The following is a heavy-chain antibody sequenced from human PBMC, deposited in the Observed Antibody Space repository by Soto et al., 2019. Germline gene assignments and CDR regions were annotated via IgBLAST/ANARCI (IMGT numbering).Heavy chain of an antibody. CDR2: ISYDGSNK. CDR1: GFTFSSYA. V-gene: IGHV3-30-3*01. CDR3: ARDRGWLQHLDY. D-gene: IGHD5-12*01. J-gene: IGHJ4*02. Sequence: GSLRLSCAASGFTFSSYAMHWVRQAPGKGLEWVAVISYDGSNKYYADSVKGRFTISRDNSKNTLYLQMNSLRAEDTAVYSCARDRGWLQHLDYWCQGT.